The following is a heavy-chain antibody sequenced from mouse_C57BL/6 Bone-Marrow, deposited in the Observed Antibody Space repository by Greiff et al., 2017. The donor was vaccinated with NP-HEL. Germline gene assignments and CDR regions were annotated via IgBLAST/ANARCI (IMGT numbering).Heavy chain of an antibody. CDR3: AWDGKRWYFDV. V-gene: IGHV1-64*01. D-gene: IGHD2-1*01. CDR2: IHPNSGST. CDR1: GYTFTSYW. J-gene: IGHJ1*03. Sequence: QVQLQQPGAELVKPGASVKLSCKASGYTFTSYWMHWVKQRPGQGLEWIGMIHPNSGSTNYNEKFKSKATLTVDKSSSTAYMQLSSLTSEDSAVYDCAWDGKRWYFDVGGTGTTVTVSA.